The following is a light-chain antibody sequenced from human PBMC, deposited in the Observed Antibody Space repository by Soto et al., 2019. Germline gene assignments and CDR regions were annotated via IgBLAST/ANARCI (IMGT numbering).Light chain of an antibody. J-gene: IGKJ1*01. CDR1: QSISSY. Sequence: DIQMTQSPSSLSASVAYRGTITCLASQSISSYLNWYQQKPGKAPKLLIYAASSLQSGVPSRFSGSGSGTDFTLTISSLQPEDFATYYCQQSYSTPRTFGQGTKVDIK. CDR3: QQSYSTPRT. V-gene: IGKV1-39*01. CDR2: AAS.